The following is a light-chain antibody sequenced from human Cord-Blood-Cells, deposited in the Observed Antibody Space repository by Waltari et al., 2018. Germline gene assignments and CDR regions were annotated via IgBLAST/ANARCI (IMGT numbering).Light chain of an antibody. V-gene: IGKV3D-15*01. CDR1: QSVSSN. CDR2: GAS. J-gene: IGKJ1*01. CDR3: QQYNNWPGT. Sequence: EIVMTQSPATLSVSPGERATLSCRASQSVSSNLAWYPQKPGQAPRLVIYGASTRATGIPCRFSGRRSETEVTLTVSSLQSEEFAVYYGQQYNNWPGTFGQGTKVEIK.